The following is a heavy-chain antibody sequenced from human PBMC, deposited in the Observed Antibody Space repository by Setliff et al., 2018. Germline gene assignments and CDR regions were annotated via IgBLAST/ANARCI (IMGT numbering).Heavy chain of an antibody. Sequence: GESLKISCKASGYTFSAYWIGWVRQMPGKGLEWMGIIYPGDSDTRYSPSFQGQVTISADKSISTAYLQWSSLRSEDTAMYYCARIGPSNWGIRGYNWLDPWGQGTLVTVSS. CDR3: ARIGPSNWGIRGYNWLDP. CDR1: GYTFSAYW. D-gene: IGHD6-13*01. V-gene: IGHV5-51*01. CDR2: IYPGDSDT. J-gene: IGHJ5*02.